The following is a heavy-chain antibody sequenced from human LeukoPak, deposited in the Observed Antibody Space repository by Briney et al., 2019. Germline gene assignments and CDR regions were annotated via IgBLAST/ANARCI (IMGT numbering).Heavy chain of an antibody. J-gene: IGHJ5*02. CDR1: GYTFTSYY. Sequence: ASVKVSCKASGYTFTSYYMHWVRQAPGQGLEWMGIINPSGGSTSYAQKFQGRVTMTRDMSTSTVYMELSSLRSEDTAVYYCARDTRDWLSASGWFDPWGQGTLVTVSS. CDR3: ARDTRDWLSASGWFDP. V-gene: IGHV1-46*01. CDR2: INPSGGST. D-gene: IGHD3-9*01.